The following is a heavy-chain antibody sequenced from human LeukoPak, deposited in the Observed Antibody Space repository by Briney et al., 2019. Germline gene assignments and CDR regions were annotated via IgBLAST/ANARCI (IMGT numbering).Heavy chain of an antibody. V-gene: IGHV3-30*02. CDR1: GLTFSSYG. CDR3: AKEPYDYVWGSYRFDY. J-gene: IGHJ4*02. Sequence: SGGSLRLSCAASGLTFSSYGMHWVRQAPGKGLEWVAFIRYDGSNKYYADSVKGRFTISRDNSKNTLYLQMNSLRAEDTAVYYCAKEPYDYVWGSYRFDYWGQGTLVTVSS. D-gene: IGHD3-16*02. CDR2: IRYDGSNK.